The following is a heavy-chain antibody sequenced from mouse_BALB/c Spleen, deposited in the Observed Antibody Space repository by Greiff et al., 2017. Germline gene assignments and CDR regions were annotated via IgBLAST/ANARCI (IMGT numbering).Heavy chain of an antibody. J-gene: IGHJ2*01. CDR1: GYTFTSYV. Sequence: EVKLMESGPELVKPGASVKMSCKASGYTFTSYVMHWVKQKPGQGLEWIGYINPYNDGTKYNEKFKGKATLTSDKSSSTAYMELSSLTSEDSAVYYCARSHLRWFDYWGQGTTLTVSS. V-gene: IGHV1-14*01. CDR2: INPYNDGT. CDR3: ARSHLRWFDY. D-gene: IGHD1-1*01.